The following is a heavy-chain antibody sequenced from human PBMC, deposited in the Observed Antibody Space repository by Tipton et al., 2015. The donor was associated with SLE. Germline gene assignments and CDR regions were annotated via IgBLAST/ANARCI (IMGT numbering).Heavy chain of an antibody. CDR3: TIGQGWLPDY. D-gene: IGHD5-24*01. J-gene: IGHJ4*02. CDR2: VYYSGST. CDR1: GGSISSSSYH. Sequence: TLSLTCIVSGGSISSSSYHWSWIRQPPGKGLEWIGYVYYSGSTNYSPSLKSRVTISVDTPKNQLSLKLSSVTAADTAIYYCTIGQGWLPDYWGQGTLVTVSS. V-gene: IGHV4-61*01.